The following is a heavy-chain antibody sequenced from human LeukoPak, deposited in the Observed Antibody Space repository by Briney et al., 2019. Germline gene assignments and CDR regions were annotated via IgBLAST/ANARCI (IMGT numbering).Heavy chain of an antibody. CDR1: GYTFTSYG. CDR2: ISGYNGNT. J-gene: IGHJ5*02. CDR3: ARPNYRGGSGSYGGTNWFDP. D-gene: IGHD3-10*01. V-gene: IGHV1-18*01. Sequence: ASVKVSCKASGYTFTSYGISWVRQAPGQGLEWMGWISGYNGNTNYAQKVQGRVTMTTDTSTSTAYMELRSLRSDDTAVYDCARPNYRGGSGSYGGTNWFDPWGQGTLVTVSS.